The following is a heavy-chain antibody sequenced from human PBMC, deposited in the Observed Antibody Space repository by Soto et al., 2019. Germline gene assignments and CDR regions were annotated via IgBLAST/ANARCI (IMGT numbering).Heavy chain of an antibody. J-gene: IGHJ4*02. CDR2: VYYSGGA. CDR3: RRVVAAATRHTAFDS. Sequence: SETLSLTCDVSGGSIDNSHSFCAWIRQPPGKGLEFIGSVYYSGGAYYNPSLKSRVTVSVDTSKNQLSLRVNSVTAADTVVYYRRRVVAAATRHTAFDSSGQG. V-gene: IGHV4-39*01. CDR1: GGSIDNSHSF. D-gene: IGHD2-15*01.